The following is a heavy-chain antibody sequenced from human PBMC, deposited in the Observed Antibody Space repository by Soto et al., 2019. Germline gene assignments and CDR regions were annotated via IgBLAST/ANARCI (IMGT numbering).Heavy chain of an antibody. D-gene: IGHD6-6*01. Sequence: EVQLLESGGGLVQPGGSLRLSCATSGFTFSSYAMSWDRQTPGKGLEWVSAISRSGGSTYYPDSVKGRFTISRDNSKNTLFLQMNSLRAEDTAVYYCTNRKLPTRPWGPAFDVWGQGTMVTVSS. CDR3: TNRKLPTRPWGPAFDV. CDR2: ISRSGGST. J-gene: IGHJ3*01. CDR1: GFTFSSYA. V-gene: IGHV3-23*01.